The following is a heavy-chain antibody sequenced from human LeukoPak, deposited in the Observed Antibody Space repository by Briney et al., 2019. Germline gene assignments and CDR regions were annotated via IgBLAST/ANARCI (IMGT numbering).Heavy chain of an antibody. V-gene: IGHV3-23*01. CDR1: GFTFSSYA. Sequence: GGSLRLSCAASGFTFSSYAMSWVRQAPGKGLEWVSVILGSGVRPSYADSVRGRFTISRDNSKNTLYLQMNSLRAEDTAVYYCAKLLIGQGAFGIWGQGTMVTVSS. D-gene: IGHD2-21*01. CDR2: ILGSGVRP. CDR3: AKLLIGQGAFGI. J-gene: IGHJ3*02.